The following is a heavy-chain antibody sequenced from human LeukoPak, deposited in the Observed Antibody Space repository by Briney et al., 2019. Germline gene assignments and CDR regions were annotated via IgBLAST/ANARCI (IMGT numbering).Heavy chain of an antibody. Sequence: PSETLSLTCTVSGGSIISSSYYWSWLRQSPGKGLEWIVTIYHTGRAYHNPSLKSRVSISVDESKKQFSLRLSSLTAADTAVDYCTRNGAYALDSWGQGTLVTVSS. V-gene: IGHV4-39*07. D-gene: IGHD4-17*01. CDR2: IYHTGRA. J-gene: IGHJ4*02. CDR3: TRNGAYALDS. CDR1: GGSIISSSYY.